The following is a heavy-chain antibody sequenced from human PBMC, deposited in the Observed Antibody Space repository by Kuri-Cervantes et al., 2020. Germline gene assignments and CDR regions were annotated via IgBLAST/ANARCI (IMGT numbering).Heavy chain of an antibody. CDR2: ISYDGSNK. Sequence: GGSLRLSCAASGFTFSSYAMHWVRQAPGKGLEWVAVISYDGSNKYYADSVKGRFTISRDNSKNTLYLQMNSLRAEDTAVYYCARVVVEQQLVSGWFDPWGQGTLVTVSS. CDR1: GFTFSSYA. D-gene: IGHD6-13*01. V-gene: IGHV3-30-3*01. J-gene: IGHJ5*02. CDR3: ARVVVEQQLVSGWFDP.